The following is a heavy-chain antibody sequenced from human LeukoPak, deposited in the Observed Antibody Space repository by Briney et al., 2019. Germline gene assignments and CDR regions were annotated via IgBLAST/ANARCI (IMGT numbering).Heavy chain of an antibody. CDR3: ARLVAATAHFDY. D-gene: IGHD2-21*02. CDR2: IKQDETEK. V-gene: IGHV3-7*03. CDR1: GSTFSNFW. Sequence: GGSLRLSCTASGSTFSNFWMGWVRQAPGKGLEWVANIKQDETEKFYLGSVKGRFTISRDNAKNSLYLQMNSLRAEDTAVYYCARLVAATAHFDYWGQGTLVTVSS. J-gene: IGHJ4*02.